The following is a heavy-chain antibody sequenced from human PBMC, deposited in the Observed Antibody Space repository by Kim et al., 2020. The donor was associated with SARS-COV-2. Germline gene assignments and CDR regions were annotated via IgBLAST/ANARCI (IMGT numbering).Heavy chain of an antibody. Sequence: SETLSLTCAVYGGSFSGYYWSWIRQPPGKGLEWIGEINHSGSTNYNPSLKSRVTISVDTSKNQFSLKLSSVTAADTAVYYCARSITGTAWYYYYYGMDVWGQGTTVTVSS. D-gene: IGHD1-20*01. J-gene: IGHJ6*02. V-gene: IGHV4-34*01. CDR2: INHSGST. CDR1: GGSFSGYY. CDR3: ARSITGTAWYYYYYGMDV.